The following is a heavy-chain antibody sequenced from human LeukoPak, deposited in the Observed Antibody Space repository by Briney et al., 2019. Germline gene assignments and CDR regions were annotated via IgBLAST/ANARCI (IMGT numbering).Heavy chain of an antibody. CDR3: AISSIAARGGGLGY. Sequence: SETLSLTCAVYGGSFSGYYWSWIRQPPGKGLEWIGYIYHSGSTYYNPSLKSRVTISVDRSKNQFSLKLSSVTAADTAVYYCAISSIAARGGGLGYWGQGTLVTVSS. V-gene: IGHV4-34*01. CDR2: IYHSGST. CDR1: GGSFSGYY. D-gene: IGHD6-6*01. J-gene: IGHJ4*02.